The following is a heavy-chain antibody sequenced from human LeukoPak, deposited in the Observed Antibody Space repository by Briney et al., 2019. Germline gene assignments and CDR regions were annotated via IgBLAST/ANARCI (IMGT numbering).Heavy chain of an antibody. J-gene: IGHJ4*02. CDR1: GLPLSSYR. V-gene: IGHV3-74*01. CDR3: AKVGAGFQPGQEGFDY. D-gene: IGHD2-2*01. Sequence: GGSLRLSCGASGLPLSSYRMGWARQAPGKGLVGVSDFNGDGSSTSYADSVKGLFTISRDNAKNTLYLQMNSLRAEDTAVYYCAKVGAGFQPGQEGFDYWGQGTLVTVSS. CDR2: FNGDGSST.